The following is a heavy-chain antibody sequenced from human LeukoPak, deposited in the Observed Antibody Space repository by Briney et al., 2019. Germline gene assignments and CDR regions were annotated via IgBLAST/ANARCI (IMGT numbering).Heavy chain of an antibody. J-gene: IGHJ4*02. D-gene: IGHD2-2*01. CDR3: VSFYETY. Sequence: GGSLRLSCAASGNYWMHWVRQAPGKGLVWVSHINGDGSWTTYADSVKGRFTISKDNAKNTVYLQMNNLRAEDTAVYYCVSFYETYWGRGILVTVSS. V-gene: IGHV3-74*01. CDR1: GNYW. CDR2: INGDGSWT.